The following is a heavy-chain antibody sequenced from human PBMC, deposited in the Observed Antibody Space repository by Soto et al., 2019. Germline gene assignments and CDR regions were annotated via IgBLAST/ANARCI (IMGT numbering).Heavy chain of an antibody. CDR1: GFTFSNYW. V-gene: IGHV3-74*01. CDR2: INSDGTIT. CDR3: ARGVRGHYGKDV. J-gene: IGHJ6*02. D-gene: IGHD3-10*01. Sequence: GSLRLSCTASGFTFSNYWRHWVRQAPGKGLMWVSRINSDGTITNYADFVKGRFTISRDNAKNTLYLQMNSLRAEDTALYYCARGVRGHYGKDVWGQGTTVTVSS.